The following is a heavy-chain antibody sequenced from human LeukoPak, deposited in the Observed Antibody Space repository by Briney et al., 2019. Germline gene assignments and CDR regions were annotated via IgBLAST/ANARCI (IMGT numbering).Heavy chain of an antibody. CDR3: ARILYEYYDSSGYYTDV. V-gene: IGHV2-70*11. CDR2: IHWDDDK. Sequence: SGPALVKPTQTLTLTCTFSGFSLSTSGMCVSWIRQPPGKALEWLARIHWDDDKYYSTSLKTRLTISKDTSKNQVVLTMTNMDPVDTATYYCARILYEYYDSSGYYTDVWGQGTTVTVSS. D-gene: IGHD3-22*01. CDR1: GFSLSTSGMC. J-gene: IGHJ6*02.